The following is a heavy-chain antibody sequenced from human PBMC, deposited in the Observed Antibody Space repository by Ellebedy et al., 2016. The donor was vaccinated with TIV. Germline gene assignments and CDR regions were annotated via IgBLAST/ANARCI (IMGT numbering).Heavy chain of an antibody. J-gene: IGHJ6*02. CDR2: FDTEDGET. D-gene: IGHD1-1*01. Sequence: AASVKVSCKVSGYTLTELSMHWVRQAPGKGLKWMGGFDTEDGETIYAQKFPGRVTITRDTSASTAHMELSSLRSEDTAVYYCAYSTGTAYYNGMDVWGQGTTVTVSS. CDR3: AYSTGTAYYNGMDV. V-gene: IGHV1-24*01. CDR1: GYTLTELS.